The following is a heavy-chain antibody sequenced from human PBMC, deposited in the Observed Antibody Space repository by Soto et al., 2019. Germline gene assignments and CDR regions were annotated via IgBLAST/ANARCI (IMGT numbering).Heavy chain of an antibody. V-gene: IGHV4-39*01. CDR2: IYYSGST. D-gene: IGHD3-10*01. CDR3: ARVGGVIYGMDV. Sequence: SETLSLTCTVSGASVSSASYYWSWIRQPPGKGLEWIGSIYYSGSTYYNPSLKSRVTISVDTSKNQFSLKLSSVTAADTAVYYCARVGGVIYGMDVWGQGTTVTVSS. J-gene: IGHJ6*02. CDR1: GASVSSASYY.